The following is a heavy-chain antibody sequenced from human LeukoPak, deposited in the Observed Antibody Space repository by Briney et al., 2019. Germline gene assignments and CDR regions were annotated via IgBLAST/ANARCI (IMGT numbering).Heavy chain of an antibody. D-gene: IGHD6-13*01. V-gene: IGHV3-43D*03. CDR3: AKEAAAGSWADY. CDR1: GFTFDDYA. CDR2: ISWDGGST. J-gene: IGHJ4*02. Sequence: GGSLRLSCAASGFTFDDYAMHWVRQAPGKGLEWVSLISWDGGSTYYADSVKGRFTISRDNSKNSLYLQMNSLRAEDTALYYCAKEAAAGSWADYWGQGTLVTVSS.